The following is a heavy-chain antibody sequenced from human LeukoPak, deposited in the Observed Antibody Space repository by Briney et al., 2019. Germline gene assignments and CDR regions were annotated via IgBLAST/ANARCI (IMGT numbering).Heavy chain of an antibody. D-gene: IGHD3-10*01. CDR1: GYTFTDYY. V-gene: IGHV1-2*02. J-gene: IGHJ4*02. Sequence: ASVKVSCKASGYTFTDYYIHWLRQAPGQGLEWLGWINPNSGDTNYAQDFQGRAALTRDTSISTAYMELSRLGSDDTAVYYCAREFGGSGSYYLNYWGQGTLVTVSS. CDR2: INPNSGDT. CDR3: AREFGGSGSYYLNY.